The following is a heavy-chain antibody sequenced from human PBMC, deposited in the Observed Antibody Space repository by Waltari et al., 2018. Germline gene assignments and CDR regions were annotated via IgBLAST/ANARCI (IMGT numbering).Heavy chain of an antibody. CDR3: ATVIAGCSASSCYLDS. CDR2: ISHWRCT. CDR1: GASFTTTYW. Sequence: QVQLQESGPGLVKPSGTLSLTCAVSGASFTTTYWWNWVRQSPGKGLVWIGEISHWRCTNYNPSFEGRISISLDESKNQFSLQLSSVTAADTAMYYCATVIAGCSASSCYLDSWGQGTLVTVSS. J-gene: IGHJ4*02. V-gene: IGHV4-4*02. D-gene: IGHD2-15*01.